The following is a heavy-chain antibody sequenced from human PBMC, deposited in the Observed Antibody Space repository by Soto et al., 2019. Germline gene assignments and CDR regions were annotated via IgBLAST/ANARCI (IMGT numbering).Heavy chain of an antibody. J-gene: IGHJ4*02. Sequence: QPVGSLRLSCVASGFTFSGYWMHWVRQVPGKGLVWVSRISSDGITTTYADSVKGRFTISRDNAKNTLYLQMNSLRAEDTAMYYCAREGHMVRGVTDYWGQGTLVTVSS. D-gene: IGHD3-10*01. CDR2: ISSDGITT. V-gene: IGHV3-74*01. CDR1: GFTFSGYW. CDR3: AREGHMVRGVTDY.